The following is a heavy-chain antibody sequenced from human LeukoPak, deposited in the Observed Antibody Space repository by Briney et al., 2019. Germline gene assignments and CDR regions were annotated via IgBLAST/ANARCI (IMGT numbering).Heavy chain of an antibody. CDR2: IYTSGST. CDR1: GGSTSSYY. CDR3: ARVASDYYYYYMDV. Sequence: PSETLSLTCTVSGGSTSSYYWSWVRQPAGKGLEWIGRIYTSGSTNYNPSLKSRVTMSVDTSKNQFSLKLSSVTAADTAVYYCARVASDYYYYYMDVWGKGTTVTISS. D-gene: IGHD5-12*01. J-gene: IGHJ6*03. V-gene: IGHV4-4*07.